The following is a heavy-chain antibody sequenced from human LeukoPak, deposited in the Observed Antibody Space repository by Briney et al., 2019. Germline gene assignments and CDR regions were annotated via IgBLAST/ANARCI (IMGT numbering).Heavy chain of an antibody. J-gene: IGHJ4*02. CDR3: ARGPPNWGYDY. D-gene: IGHD7-27*01. CDR1: GYTFTSYD. V-gene: IGHV1-8*01. Sequence: ASVKVSCKASGYTFTSYDFNWVRQATGQRPEWMEWMSPNSGDTGYAQKFQDRVTMTRNTSISTAYMELSSLRSDDTAVYYCARGPPNWGYDYWGPGTLVTVSP. CDR2: MSPNSGDT.